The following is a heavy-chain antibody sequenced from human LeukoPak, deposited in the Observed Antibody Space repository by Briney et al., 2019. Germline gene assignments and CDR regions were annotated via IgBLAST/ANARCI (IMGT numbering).Heavy chain of an antibody. V-gene: IGHV3-48*03. CDR2: IDSSASTT. Sequence: GGSLRLSCTASRFYFSTYDMNWVRQVPGKGLEWVSYIDSSASTTYYAGSVQGRFTISRDNAKNSLYLQMRSLRVEDTAFYYCASAHGGSGYNRPFDYWGQGTLVTVSS. D-gene: IGHD5-24*01. CDR1: RFYFSTYD. J-gene: IGHJ4*02. CDR3: ASAHGGSGYNRPFDY.